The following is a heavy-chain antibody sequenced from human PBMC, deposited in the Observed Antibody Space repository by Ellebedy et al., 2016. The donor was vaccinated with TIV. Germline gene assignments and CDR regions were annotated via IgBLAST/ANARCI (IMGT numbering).Heavy chain of an antibody. CDR1: GFTFSSYW. V-gene: IGHV3-7*03. CDR3: ARDILTSYYVGEDDGFDI. Sequence: GESLKISCAGSGFTFSSYWMSWVRQAPGKGLEWVAHINQHGSEKYYVDSVKGRFTISRDNAKNSLSLQMNSLRAADTAVYYCARDILTSYYVGEDDGFDIWGQGTMVTVSS. D-gene: IGHD3-9*01. CDR2: INQHGSEK. J-gene: IGHJ3*02.